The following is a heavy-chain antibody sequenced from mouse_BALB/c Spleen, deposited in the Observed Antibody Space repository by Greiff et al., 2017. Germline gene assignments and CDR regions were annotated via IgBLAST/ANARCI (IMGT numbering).Heavy chain of an antibody. CDR2: ISSGGSYT. CDR1: GFTFSSYA. Sequence: DVMLVESGGGLVKPGGSLKLSCAASGFTFSSYAMSWVRQSPEKRLEWVAEISSGGSYTYYPDTVTGRFTISRDNAKNTLYLEMSSLRSEDTAMYYCARDPYGNYDWYFDVWGAGTTVTVSS. V-gene: IGHV5-9-4*01. D-gene: IGHD2-10*02. J-gene: IGHJ1*01. CDR3: ARDPYGNYDWYFDV.